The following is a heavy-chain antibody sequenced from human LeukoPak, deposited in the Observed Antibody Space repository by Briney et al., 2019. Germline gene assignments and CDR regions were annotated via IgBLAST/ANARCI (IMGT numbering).Heavy chain of an antibody. CDR2: IYTSGST. Sequence: SQTLSLTCTVSGGSISSGSAYWSWIRQPAGKGLEWIGRIYTSGSTNYNPSLKSRVIISLDTSKNRFSLKLSSVTAADTAVYYCTKEGSSGSWGQGTLVTVSS. J-gene: IGHJ4*02. CDR3: TKEGSSGS. D-gene: IGHD6-19*01. V-gene: IGHV4-61*02. CDR1: GGSISSGSAY.